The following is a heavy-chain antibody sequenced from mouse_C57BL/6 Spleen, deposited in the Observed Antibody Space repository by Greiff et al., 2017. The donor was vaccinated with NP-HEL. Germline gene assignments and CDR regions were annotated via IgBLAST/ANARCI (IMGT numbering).Heavy chain of an antibody. Sequence: VQLQQSGPELVKPGASVKIPCKASGYTFTDYNMDWVKQSHGKSLEWIGDINPNNGGTIYNQKFKGKATLTVDKSSSTAYMELRSLTSEDTAVYYCARSAYYSNWGAMDYWGQGTSVTVSS. D-gene: IGHD2-5*01. J-gene: IGHJ4*01. CDR1: GYTFTDYN. V-gene: IGHV1-18*01. CDR2: INPNNGGT. CDR3: ARSAYYSNWGAMDY.